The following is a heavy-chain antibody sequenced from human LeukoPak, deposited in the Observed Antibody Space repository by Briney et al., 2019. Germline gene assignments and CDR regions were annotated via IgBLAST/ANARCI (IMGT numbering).Heavy chain of an antibody. CDR3: ARVRYQTADY. J-gene: IGHJ4*02. V-gene: IGHV3-48*03. CDR2: ISSSGTTI. CDR1: GFTFSTYE. D-gene: IGHD3-16*02. Sequence: GGSLRLSCAASGFTFSTYEMNWVRQAPGKGLEWVSYISSSGTTIHYADSVKGRFTISRDNAKNLVYLQMNSLRVEDTAVYYCARVRYQTADYWGQGTLVTVSS.